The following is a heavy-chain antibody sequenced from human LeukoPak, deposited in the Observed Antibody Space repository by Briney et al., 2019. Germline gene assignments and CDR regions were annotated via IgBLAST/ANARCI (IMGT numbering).Heavy chain of an antibody. J-gene: IGHJ3*02. CDR1: GFTFSSYS. V-gene: IGHV3-21*01. D-gene: IGHD3-10*01. Sequence: PGGSLRLSCAASGFTFSSYSMNWVRQAPGRGLEWVSSISSSSSYIYYADSVKGRFTISRDNAKNSLYLQMNSLRAEDTAVYYCAKDPLRRGTMVRGPIGAFDIWGQGTMVTVSS. CDR2: ISSSSSYI. CDR3: AKDPLRRGTMVRGPIGAFDI.